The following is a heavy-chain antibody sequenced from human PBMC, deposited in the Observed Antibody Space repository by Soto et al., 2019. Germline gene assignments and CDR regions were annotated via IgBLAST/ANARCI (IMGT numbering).Heavy chain of an antibody. CDR3: AHRPHRAGRLLITSYFDY. D-gene: IGHD3-10*01. Sequence: QITLKESGPTLVKPTQTLTLTCTFSGFSLSTSGVSVGWIRQSPGKALEWLALIYWDDDKRYSPSLKSRLTVTKDTSKNQVVLTMTNMDPVDTATYYCAHRPHRAGRLLITSYFDYWGQGTLVTVSS. CDR2: IYWDDDK. CDR1: GFSLSTSGVS. J-gene: IGHJ4*02. V-gene: IGHV2-5*02.